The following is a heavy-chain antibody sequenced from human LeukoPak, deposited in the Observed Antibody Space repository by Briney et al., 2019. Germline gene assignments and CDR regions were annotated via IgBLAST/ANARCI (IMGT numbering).Heavy chain of an antibody. D-gene: IGHD3-22*01. V-gene: IGHV1-18*01. J-gene: IGHJ4*02. CDR2: ISAYNGNT. Sequence: GASVKVSCKASGYTFTSYGISWVRQAPGQGLERMGWISAYNGNTNYAQKLQGRVTMTTDTSTSTAYMELRSLRSDDTAVYYCARVYHNDSSGYYGIMGDYWGQGTLVTVSS. CDR1: GYTFTSYG. CDR3: ARVYHNDSSGYYGIMGDY.